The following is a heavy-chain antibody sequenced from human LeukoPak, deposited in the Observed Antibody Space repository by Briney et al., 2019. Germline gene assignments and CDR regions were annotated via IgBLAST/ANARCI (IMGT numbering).Heavy chain of an antibody. CDR1: GGTFSSYA. Sequence: ASVKVSCKASGGTFSSYAISWVRQAPGQGLEWMGGIIPILGTANYAQKFQGRVTITADESTSTAYMELSSLRSEDTAVYYCARGKGMATATDFDYWGQGTLVTVSS. CDR2: IIPILGTA. CDR3: ARGKGMATATDFDY. V-gene: IGHV1-69*01. D-gene: IGHD5-24*01. J-gene: IGHJ4*02.